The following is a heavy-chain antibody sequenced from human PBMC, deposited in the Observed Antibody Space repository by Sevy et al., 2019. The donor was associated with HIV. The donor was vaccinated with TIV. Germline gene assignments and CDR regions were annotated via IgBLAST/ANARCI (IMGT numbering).Heavy chain of an antibody. CDR2: ISGSGGST. Sequence: GGSLRLSCAASGFTFSSYAMSWVRQAPGKGLECVSAISGSGGSTYYADSVKGRFTISRDNSKNTLYLQMNSLRAEDNGVIYCAKEGPGDNYDWSGSLEHWGQGTLVTVSS. CDR1: GFTFSSYA. D-gene: IGHD3-3*01. CDR3: AKEGPGDNYDWSGSLEH. V-gene: IGHV3-23*01. J-gene: IGHJ4*02.